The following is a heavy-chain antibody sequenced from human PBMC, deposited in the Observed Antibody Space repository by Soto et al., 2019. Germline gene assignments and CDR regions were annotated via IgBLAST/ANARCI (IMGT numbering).Heavy chain of an antibody. CDR1: GYSFTRYW. J-gene: IGHJ4*02. Sequence: EVQLVQSGAEVKKPGESLRISCKGSGYSFTRYWISWVRQMPGKGLEWMGRIDPSDSYTNYSPSFQGHVTISADKSISTAYLQWSSLKASDTAMYYCARQEVATKSLDYWGQGTLVTVSS. CDR2: IDPSDSYT. D-gene: IGHD5-12*01. CDR3: ARQEVATKSLDY. V-gene: IGHV5-10-1*03.